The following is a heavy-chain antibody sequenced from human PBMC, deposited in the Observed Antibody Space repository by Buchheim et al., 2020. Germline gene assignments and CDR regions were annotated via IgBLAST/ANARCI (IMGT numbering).Heavy chain of an antibody. D-gene: IGHD3-3*01. V-gene: IGHV4-31*03. J-gene: IGHJ6*02. CDR2: IYYSGST. CDR3: ARAYYDFWSGYLPGDYGMDV. Sequence: QVQLQESGPGLVKPSQTPSLTCTVSGGSISSGGYYWSWIRQHPGKGLEWIGYIYYSGSTYYNPSLKSRVTISVDTSKNQFPLKLSSVTAADTAVYYCARAYYDFWSGYLPGDYGMDVWGQGTT. CDR1: GGSISSGGYY.